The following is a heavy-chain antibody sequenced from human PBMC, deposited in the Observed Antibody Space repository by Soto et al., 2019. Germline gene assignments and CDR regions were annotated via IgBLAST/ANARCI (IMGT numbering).Heavy chain of an antibody. CDR3: AREGLGITGTESIDF. CDR2: TYYRSKWYN. D-gene: IGHD1-20*01. CDR1: GDSVSGNSAA. Sequence: SQTLSLTCAISGDSVSGNSAAWNWIRQSPSRGLEWLGRTYYRSKWYNDYAVSVKSRIIINPDTSKNQFSLQLNSVTPEDTAVYYCAREGLGITGTESIDFWGQGTLVTVSS. V-gene: IGHV6-1*01. J-gene: IGHJ4*02.